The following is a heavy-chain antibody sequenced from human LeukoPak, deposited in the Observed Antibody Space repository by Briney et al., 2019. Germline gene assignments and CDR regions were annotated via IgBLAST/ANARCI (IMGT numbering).Heavy chain of an antibody. CDR3: VRQMVGASFDF. V-gene: IGHV3-7*01. D-gene: IGHD1-26*01. Sequence: GGSLRLSCAASGFTFSNFWMSWVRQAPGKGLEWVANIKQDGSETYYVDSLRGRFTFSRDNAENSVFLQMNSLRAEDTAIYYCVRQMVGASFDFWGQGTLVTVSS. CDR2: IKQDGSET. CDR1: GFTFSNFW. J-gene: IGHJ4*02.